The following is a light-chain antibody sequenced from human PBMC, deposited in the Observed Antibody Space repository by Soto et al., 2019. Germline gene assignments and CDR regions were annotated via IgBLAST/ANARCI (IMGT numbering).Light chain of an antibody. CDR2: GIS. CDR1: QTVTRSY. CDR3: QHSGDFRWT. Sequence: EIVLTQSPGTLSLSPGERATLSCRASQTVTRSYLAWYQHKPGQAPRLLISGISRRAPGIPDRFSGDGSGTDFTLTISRLEPEDFAVYYCQHSGDFRWTFGQGTKVDNK. V-gene: IGKV3-20*01. J-gene: IGKJ1*01.